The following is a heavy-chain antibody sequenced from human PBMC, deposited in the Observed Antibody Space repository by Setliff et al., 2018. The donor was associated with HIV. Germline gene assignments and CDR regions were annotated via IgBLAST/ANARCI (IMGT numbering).Heavy chain of an antibody. Sequence: GASVKVSCKASGYTFTNFAISWVRQAPGQGLEWMGWIGAYSDNTYYAQSLQGRVTMTTDTTSSTSYMELRSLRSDDTAMYYCARIRAGALLNAFDIWGQGTMVTVSS. CDR1: GYTFTNFA. CDR3: ARIRAGALLNAFDI. J-gene: IGHJ3*02. V-gene: IGHV1-18*01. CDR2: IGAYSDNT. D-gene: IGHD1-26*01.